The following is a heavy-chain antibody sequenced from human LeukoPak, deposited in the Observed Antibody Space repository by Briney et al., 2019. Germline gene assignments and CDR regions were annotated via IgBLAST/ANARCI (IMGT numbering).Heavy chain of an antibody. Sequence: ASVTVSCKASGYSFVSYGINWVRQAPGQGLAGMGWISAYNGKTDVAQKLRGRVTMTTDTSTSTAYMELRGLRSDDTAVYYCMRDFRGINNWNDRLDYWGQGTLLTVSS. V-gene: IGHV1-18*01. D-gene: IGHD1-20*01. J-gene: IGHJ4*02. CDR1: GYSFVSYG. CDR3: MRDFRGINNWNDRLDY. CDR2: ISAYNGKT.